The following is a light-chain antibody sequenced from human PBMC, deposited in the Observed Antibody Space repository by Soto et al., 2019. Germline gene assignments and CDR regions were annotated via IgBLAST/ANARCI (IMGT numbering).Light chain of an antibody. J-gene: IGKJ4*01. CDR1: QSISSY. Sequence: DIQMTQSPSSLSASVGDRVTITCRASQSISSYLNWYQQKPGKAPKLLIYAASSLQSGVPSRFSGIGAGTDFTLTSSSLQPEDFATYYCQQSYSTLSLTFGGGTNVEI. CDR3: QQSYSTLSLT. CDR2: AAS. V-gene: IGKV1-39*01.